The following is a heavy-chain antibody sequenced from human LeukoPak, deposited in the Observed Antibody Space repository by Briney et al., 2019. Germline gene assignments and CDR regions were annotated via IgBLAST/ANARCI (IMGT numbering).Heavy chain of an antibody. J-gene: IGHJ4*02. CDR3: AKEYVLYDFWSGPFDY. V-gene: IGHV3-30-3*01. D-gene: IGHD3-3*01. CDR1: GFTFSSYA. CDR2: ISYDGSNK. Sequence: QAGGSLRLSCAASGFTFSSYAMHWVRQAPGKGLEWVAVISYDGSNKYCADSVKGRFTISRDNSKNTLYLQMNSLRAEDTAVYYCAKEYVLYDFWSGPFDYWGQGTLVTVSS.